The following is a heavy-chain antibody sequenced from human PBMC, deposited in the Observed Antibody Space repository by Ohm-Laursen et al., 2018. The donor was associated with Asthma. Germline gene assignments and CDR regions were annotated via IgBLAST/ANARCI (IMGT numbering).Heavy chain of an antibody. CDR2: ITSERSGGTR. J-gene: IGHJ3*01. Sequence: GQTLSLTCAASGFAFSNIWMTWVRQSPGKGLEWVGRITSERSGGTRAYAAPVKDRFTISRDDSKTTLYLQMNSLETEGTAVYFCATYNQYNAFDLWGQGTMVTVSS. D-gene: IGHD1-14*01. CDR1: GFAFSNIW. V-gene: IGHV3-15*01. CDR3: ATYNQYNAFDL.